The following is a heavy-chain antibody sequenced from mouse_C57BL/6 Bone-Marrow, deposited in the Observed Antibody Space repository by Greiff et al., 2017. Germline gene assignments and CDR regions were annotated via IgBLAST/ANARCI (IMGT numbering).Heavy chain of an antibody. J-gene: IGHJ1*03. CDR2: INPSTGGT. V-gene: IGHV1-42*01. CDR3: ARDRYWYFDV. Sequence: DVKLVESGPELVKPGASVKISCKASGYSFTGYYMNWVKQSPEKSLEWIGEINPSTGGTTYNQKFKAKATLTVDKSSSTAYMQLKSLTSEDSAVYYCARDRYWYFDVWGTGTTVTVSS. CDR1: GYSFTGYY.